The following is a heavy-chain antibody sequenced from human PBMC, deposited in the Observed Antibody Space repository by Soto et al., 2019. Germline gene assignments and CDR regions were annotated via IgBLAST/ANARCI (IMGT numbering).Heavy chain of an antibody. CDR3: ARLMNTAAVTDPDY. Sequence: GESLKISCKASGYSFTSYWIAWVRQMPGKGLEWMGIIYPGDSDTRYSPSFQGQVTISADKSISTAYLQWSSLKASDIAMYYCARLMNTAAVTDPDYWGQGTPVTVPQ. CDR2: IYPGDSDT. D-gene: IGHD5-18*01. V-gene: IGHV5-51*01. J-gene: IGHJ4*02. CDR1: GYSFTSYW.